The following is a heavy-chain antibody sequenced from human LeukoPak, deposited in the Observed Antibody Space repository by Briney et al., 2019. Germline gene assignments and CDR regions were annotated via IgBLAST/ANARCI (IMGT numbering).Heavy chain of an antibody. V-gene: IGHV3-33*01. CDR3: ARDPSTITVAGLDY. CDR1: GFTFSSYC. J-gene: IGHJ4*02. CDR2: IWYDGSNK. Sequence: GGSLRLSCAASGFTFSSYCMHWVRQAPGKGLEWVAVIWYDGSNKYYADSVKGRFTISRDNSKNTLHLQMNSLRAEDTAVYYCARDPSTITVAGLDYWGQGTLVTVSS. D-gene: IGHD6-19*01.